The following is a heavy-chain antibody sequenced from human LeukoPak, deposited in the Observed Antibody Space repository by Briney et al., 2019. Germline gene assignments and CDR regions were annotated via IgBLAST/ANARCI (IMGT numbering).Heavy chain of an antibody. D-gene: IGHD6-6*01. CDR3: ARAEDGVPPVYYFDY. CDR1: GDSVSSNNVS. Sequence: PSQTLSLTCAISGDSVSSNNVSWDWIRQSPSRGLEWLGRTYYKSKWYNDYSLSVKSRITINPDTSKNQFSLHLNSVTPGDTAVYFCARAEDGVPPVYYFDYWGQGTLVTVPS. CDR2: TYYKSKWYN. J-gene: IGHJ4*02. V-gene: IGHV6-1*01.